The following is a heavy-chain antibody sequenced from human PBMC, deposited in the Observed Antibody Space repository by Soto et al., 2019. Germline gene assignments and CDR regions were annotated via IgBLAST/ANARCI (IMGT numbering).Heavy chain of an antibody. CDR3: ARAQSPYSMTLDY. Sequence: CKGSGYDFTSYWIGWVRQMPGKGLEWMGIIYPGDSDARYSPSFQGQVTISADKSISTAYVQWSSLKASDTAMYYCARAQSPYSMTLDYWGQGTLVTVSS. CDR1: GYDFTSYW. J-gene: IGHJ4*02. V-gene: IGHV5-51*01. CDR2: IYPGDSDA. D-gene: IGHD2-21*01.